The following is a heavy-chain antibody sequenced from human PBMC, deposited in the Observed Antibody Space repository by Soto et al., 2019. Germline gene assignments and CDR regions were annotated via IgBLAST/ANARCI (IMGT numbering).Heavy chain of an antibody. CDR2: ISYDGSNK. D-gene: IGHD3-22*01. Sequence: QVQLVESGGGVVQPGRSLRLSCAASGFTFSSYGMHRVRQAPGKGLEWVAVISYDGSNKYYADSVKGRFTISRDNSKNTLYLQMNSLRAEDTAVYYCAKNHPYYYDSSGLDAFDIWGQGTMVTVSS. V-gene: IGHV3-30*18. CDR1: GFTFSSYG. CDR3: AKNHPYYYDSSGLDAFDI. J-gene: IGHJ3*02.